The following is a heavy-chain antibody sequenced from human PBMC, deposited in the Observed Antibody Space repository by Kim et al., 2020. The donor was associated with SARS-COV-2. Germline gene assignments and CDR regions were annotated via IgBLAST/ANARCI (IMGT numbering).Heavy chain of an antibody. CDR2: INPNNAGT. Sequence: ASVKVSCKASGYTFTDYYMHWVRQAPGQGLEWMGWINPNNAGTNYAQKFQGRVTVTRGTSISTAYMELTRLRSDDTAVYYCVRDGGMDVWGQGTTVTVSS. CDR1: GYTFTDYY. CDR3: VRDGGMDV. V-gene: IGHV1-2*02. J-gene: IGHJ6*02.